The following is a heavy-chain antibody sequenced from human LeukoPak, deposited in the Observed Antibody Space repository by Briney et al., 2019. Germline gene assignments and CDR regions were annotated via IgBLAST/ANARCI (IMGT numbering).Heavy chain of an antibody. J-gene: IGHJ4*02. CDR2: ITASGTAM. CDR3: ASSGSYRFDY. V-gene: IGHV3-48*02. Sequence: PGGSLRLSCAASGFTFSSHSMNWVRQAPGKGLEWVSHITASGTAMFYADSVKGRFTISRDNAKNSLYLNSLRDGDTAVYYCASSGSYRFDYWGQGTLVTVSS. D-gene: IGHD1-26*01. CDR1: GFTFSSHS.